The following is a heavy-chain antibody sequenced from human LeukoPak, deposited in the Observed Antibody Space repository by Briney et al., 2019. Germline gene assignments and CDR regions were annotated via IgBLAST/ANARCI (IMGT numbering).Heavy chain of an antibody. CDR3: ARDSGGAFDI. J-gene: IGHJ3*02. V-gene: IGHV3-33*05. CDR1: GFTFSSYG. CDR2: ISYDGSNK. D-gene: IGHD1-1*01. Sequence: GGSLRLSCATSGFTFSSYGMHWVRQAPGKGLEWVAVISYDGSNKYYADSVKGRFTISRDNSKNTLYLQMNSLRAEDTAVYYCARDSGGAFDIWGQGTMVTVSS.